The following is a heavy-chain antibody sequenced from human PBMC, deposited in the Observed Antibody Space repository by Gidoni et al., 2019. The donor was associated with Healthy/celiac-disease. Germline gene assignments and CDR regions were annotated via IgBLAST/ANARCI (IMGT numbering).Heavy chain of an antibody. V-gene: IGHV3-66*02. J-gene: IGHJ4*02. CDR3: ARPPYNWNDVCSDY. CDR2: IYSGGST. CDR1: GFTVSSNY. D-gene: IGHD1-1*01. Sequence: EVQLVESGGGLVQPGGSLRLSWAAAGFTVSSNYMSWVRQAPGKGLEWVSVIYSGGSTYYADSVKGRFTISRDNSKNTLYLQMNSLRAEDTAVYYCARPPYNWNDVCSDYWGQGTLVTVSS.